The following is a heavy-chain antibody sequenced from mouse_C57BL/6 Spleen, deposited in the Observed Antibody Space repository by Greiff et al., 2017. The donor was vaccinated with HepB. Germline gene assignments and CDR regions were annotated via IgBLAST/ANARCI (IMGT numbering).Heavy chain of an antibody. CDR3: TTWDYDYDDAMDY. Sequence: EVQLQQSGAELVRPGASVKLSCTASGFNIKDDYMHWVKQRPEQGLEWIGWIDPENGDTEYASKFQGKATITADTSSNTAYLQLSSLTSEDTAVYYCTTWDYDYDDAMDYWGQGTSVTVSS. V-gene: IGHV14-4*01. J-gene: IGHJ4*01. D-gene: IGHD2-4*01. CDR1: GFNIKDDY. CDR2: IDPENGDT.